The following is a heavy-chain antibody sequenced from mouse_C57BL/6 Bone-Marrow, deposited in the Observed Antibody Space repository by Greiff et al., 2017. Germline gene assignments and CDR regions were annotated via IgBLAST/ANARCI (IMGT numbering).Heavy chain of an antibody. V-gene: IGHV1-55*01. Sequence: VQLQQPGAELVKPGASVKMSCKASGYTFTSYWITWVKQRPGQGLEWIGDIYPGSGSTNYNEKFKSKATLTVDTSSSTAYMQLSSLTSEDSAVYYCARLGRLRRGFYAMDYWGQGTSVTVSS. CDR2: IYPGSGST. J-gene: IGHJ4*01. CDR3: ARLGRLRRGFYAMDY. D-gene: IGHD2-4*01. CDR1: GYTFTSYW.